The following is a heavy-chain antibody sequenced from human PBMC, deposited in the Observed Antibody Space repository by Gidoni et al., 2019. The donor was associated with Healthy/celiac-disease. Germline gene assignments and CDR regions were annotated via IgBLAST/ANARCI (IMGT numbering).Heavy chain of an antibody. CDR2: IYYSGST. Sequence: QVQLQESGPGLVKPSETLSLTCTVAGGSISSYYWSWIRQPPGKGLEWIGYIYYSGSTNSNPSLKSRVTISVATSKNQFSLKLSSVTAADTAVYYCARSAYYDSSGYYPPYYYYYGMDVWGQGTTVTVSS. CDR1: GGSISSYY. J-gene: IGHJ6*02. D-gene: IGHD3-22*01. V-gene: IGHV4-59*01. CDR3: ARSAYYDSSGYYPPYYYYYGMDV.